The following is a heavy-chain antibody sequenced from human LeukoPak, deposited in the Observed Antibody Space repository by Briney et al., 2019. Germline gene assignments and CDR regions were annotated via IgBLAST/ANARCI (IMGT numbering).Heavy chain of an antibody. CDR3: ARDWRDYDSSGYYYHDAFDI. V-gene: IGHV3-74*01. J-gene: IGHJ3*02. Sequence: GGSLRLSCAASGFTFSSYWMHWVRQAPGKGLVWVSRINSDGSTTTYADSVKGRFTISRDNSKNTLYLQMNSLRAEDTAVYYCARDWRDYDSSGYYYHDAFDIWGQGTMVTVSS. CDR2: INSDGSTT. CDR1: GFTFSSYW. D-gene: IGHD3-22*01.